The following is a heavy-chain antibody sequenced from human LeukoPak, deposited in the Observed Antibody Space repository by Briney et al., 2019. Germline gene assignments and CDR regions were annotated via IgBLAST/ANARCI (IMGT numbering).Heavy chain of an antibody. CDR1: GFSFSSYA. CDR3: AKGRLPTDY. Sequence: GGSLRLSCAAPGFSFSSYAMSWVRQAPGKGLEWVSEISYSDDSIDYADSVKGRFTISRDNSKNTLYLQMNSLRAEDTAVYYCAKGRLPTDYWGQGTLVTVSS. CDR2: ISYSDDSI. V-gene: IGHV3-23*01. J-gene: IGHJ4*02.